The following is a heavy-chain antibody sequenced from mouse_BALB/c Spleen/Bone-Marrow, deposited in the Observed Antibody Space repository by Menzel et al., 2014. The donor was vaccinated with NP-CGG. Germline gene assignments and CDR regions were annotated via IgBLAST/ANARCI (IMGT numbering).Heavy chain of an antibody. CDR2: IYPGDGDT. CDR3: ARRGYDEGFYFPMDY. V-gene: IGHV1-87*01. J-gene: IGHJ4*01. D-gene: IGHD2-14*01. Sequence: QVQLKESGAELARPGASVKLSCKASGYTFTNYWIQWVKQRPGQGLEWIGTIYPGDGDTRYTQNFKGKATLNADKSSNTAYMQLSSLASEDSAVYYCARRGYDEGFYFPMDYWGQGTPVSVSS. CDR1: GYTFTNYW.